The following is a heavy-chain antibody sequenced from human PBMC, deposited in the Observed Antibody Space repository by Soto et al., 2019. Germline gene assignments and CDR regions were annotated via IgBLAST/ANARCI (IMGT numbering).Heavy chain of an antibody. D-gene: IGHD6-19*01. V-gene: IGHV3-23*01. CDR1: GFAFSTYG. CDR3: AKFVQGNGWFHFDY. J-gene: IGHJ4*02. CDR2: ISWSGGVI. Sequence: EVELLESGGDLVQPGGSLRLSCAASGFAFSTYGMSWVRQAPGKGLEWVSAISWSGGVIYYADSVKGRFTISRDNSKNTLFLQMNRLRGEDTAVYYCAKFVQGNGWFHFDYWGQGTLVTVSS.